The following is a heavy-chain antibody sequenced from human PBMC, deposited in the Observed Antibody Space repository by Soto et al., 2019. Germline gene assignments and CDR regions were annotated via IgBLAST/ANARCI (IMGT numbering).Heavy chain of an antibody. CDR2: IIPIFGTT. Sequence: QVHLVQSGAEVKKPGSSVNVSCKASGGTFSNYAITWVRQAPGQGLEWVGRIIPIFGTTNVAQKFQGRVTITADESTTTAYMELSGLRSDETAVYYCAKDGGADGYFGNWLAPWGQGTLVTVSS. CDR1: GGTFSNYA. V-gene: IGHV1-69*15. CDR3: AKDGGADGYFGNWLAP. J-gene: IGHJ5*02. D-gene: IGHD5-12*01.